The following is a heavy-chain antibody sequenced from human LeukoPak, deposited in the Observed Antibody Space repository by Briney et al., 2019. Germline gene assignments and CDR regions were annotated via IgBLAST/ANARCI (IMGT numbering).Heavy chain of an antibody. CDR2: IRSNGDTV. CDR1: GFTVSSNY. J-gene: IGHJ3*02. Sequence: GGSLRLSCAASGFTVSSNYMNWVRQAPGKGLEWVSNIRSNGDTVAYADSVKGRFTTSRDNAKNSLYLQMDSLRDEDTAVYYCVRDTFYAFDMWGQGTMVTVSS. CDR3: VRDTFYAFDM. D-gene: IGHD2/OR15-2a*01. V-gene: IGHV3-48*02.